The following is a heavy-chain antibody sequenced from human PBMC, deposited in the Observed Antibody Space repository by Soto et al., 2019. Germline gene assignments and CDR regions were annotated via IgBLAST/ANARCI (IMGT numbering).Heavy chain of an antibody. V-gene: IGHV1-69*12. D-gene: IGHD2-21*02. CDR1: GGTFSSYA. J-gene: IGHJ6*02. Sequence: QVQLVQSGAEVKKPGSSVKVSCKASGGTFSSYAISWVRQAPGQGLEWMGGIIPIFGTANYAQKFQGRVTITADESTSTAYMELSSLRSEDTAVYYCARDTFDIVVVTGRVALYYGMDVWGQGTTVTVSS. CDR3: ARDTFDIVVVTGRVALYYGMDV. CDR2: IIPIFGTA.